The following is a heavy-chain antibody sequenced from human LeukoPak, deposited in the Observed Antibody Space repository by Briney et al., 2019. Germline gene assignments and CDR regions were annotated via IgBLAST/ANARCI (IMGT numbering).Heavy chain of an antibody. CDR3: ARDILGGCSSTSCPWGWFDP. J-gene: IGHJ5*02. V-gene: IGHV1-18*01. D-gene: IGHD2-2*01. CDR2: ISAYNGNT. CDR1: GYIFTSYG. Sequence: ASVKVSCKASGYIFTSYGISWVRPAPGQGLEWMGWISAYNGNTNYAQKLQGRVTMTTDTSPSTAYMELRSLRSDDTAVYYCARDILGGCSSTSCPWGWFDPWGQGTLVTVSS.